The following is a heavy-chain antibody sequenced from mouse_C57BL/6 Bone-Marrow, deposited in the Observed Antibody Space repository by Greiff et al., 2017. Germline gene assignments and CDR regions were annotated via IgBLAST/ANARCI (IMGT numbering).Heavy chain of an antibody. CDR3: ARAALTVFDY. CDR1: GYAFTNYL. J-gene: IGHJ2*01. D-gene: IGHD4-1*01. V-gene: IGHV1-54*01. CDR2: INPGSGGT. Sequence: VQLQESGAELVRPGTSVKVSCKASGYAFTNYLIAWVKQRPGPGLEWIGVINPGSGGTNYNEKFKGKATLTAYKSSSTAYMQLSSLTSEDSAVYFCARAALTVFDYWGQGTTLTVSS.